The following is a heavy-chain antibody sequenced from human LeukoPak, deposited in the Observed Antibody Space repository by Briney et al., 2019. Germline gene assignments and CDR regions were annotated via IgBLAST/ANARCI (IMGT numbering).Heavy chain of an antibody. V-gene: IGHV1-2*06. CDR1: GYTFTGYY. Sequence: ASVKVSCKASGYTFTGYYMHWVRQAPGQGLEWMGRINPNSGGTNYAQKFQGRVTMTRDTSTSTVYMELSSLRSEDTAVYYCARDFIAAAGGCDYWGQGTLVTVSS. J-gene: IGHJ4*02. D-gene: IGHD6-13*01. CDR3: ARDFIAAAGGCDY. CDR2: INPNSGGT.